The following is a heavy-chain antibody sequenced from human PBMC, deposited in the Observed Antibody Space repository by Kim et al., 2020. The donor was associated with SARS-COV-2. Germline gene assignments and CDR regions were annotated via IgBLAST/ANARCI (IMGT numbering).Heavy chain of an antibody. V-gene: IGHV3-11*05. D-gene: IGHD2-2*01. J-gene: IGHJ6*02. CDR3: ARDIMIVPAAYRRRELCGMDV. CDR1: GFTFSDYY. Sequence: GGSLRLSCAASGFTFSDYYMSWIRQAPGKGLEWVSYISSSSSYTNYADSVKGRFTISRDNAKNSLYLQMNSLRAEDTAVYYCARDIMIVPAAYRRRELCGMDVWGQGTTVTVSS. CDR2: ISSSSSYT.